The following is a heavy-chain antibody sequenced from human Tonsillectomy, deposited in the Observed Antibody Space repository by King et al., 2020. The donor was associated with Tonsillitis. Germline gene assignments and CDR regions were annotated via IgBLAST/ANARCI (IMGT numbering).Heavy chain of an antibody. D-gene: IGHD6-19*01. J-gene: IGHJ6*02. CDR2: TRSKVYGGTT. Sequence: VQLVESGGGLVKPGRSLTLSCTGSGFTFGDYAMSWFRQAPGKGLQWLVFTRSKVYGGTTEYAASVKGRFTISRDDSTRIAYLQMTSLKTEDTAVYYCTRGRAAVANYYYNGMDVWGQGTTVTVSS. CDR3: TRGRAAVANYYYNGMDV. CDR1: GFTFGDYA. V-gene: IGHV3-49*05.